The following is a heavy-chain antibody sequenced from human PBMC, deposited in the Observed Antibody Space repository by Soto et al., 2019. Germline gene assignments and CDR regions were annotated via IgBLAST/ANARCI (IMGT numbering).Heavy chain of an antibody. V-gene: IGHV1-8*01. CDR2: MNPNSGNT. CDR1: GYTFTSYD. J-gene: IGHJ4*02. Sequence: QVQLVQSGAEVKKPGASVKVSCKASGYTFTSYDINWVRQATGQGLEWMGWMNPNSGNTGYAQKFQGRVTINQNTSIRTPYMNLSSVRSEDTAVYYYARGITIFGVVPGWGLGTLVTVSS. CDR3: ARGITIFGVVPG. D-gene: IGHD3-3*01.